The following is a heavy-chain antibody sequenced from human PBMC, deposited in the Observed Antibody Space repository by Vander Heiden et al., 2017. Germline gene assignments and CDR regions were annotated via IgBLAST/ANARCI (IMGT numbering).Heavy chain of an antibody. CDR2: ISYDGSNK. D-gene: IGHD6-13*01. CDR1: GFTFSSYA. V-gene: IGHV3-30*01. Sequence: QVQLVESGGGVVQPGRSLRLSCAASGFTFSSYAMHWVRQAPGKGLEWVAVISYDGSNKYYADSVKGRFTISRDNSKNTLYLQMNSLRAEDTAVYYCARALIAAAEVRAEYFQHWGQGTLVTVSS. J-gene: IGHJ1*01. CDR3: ARALIAAAEVRAEYFQH.